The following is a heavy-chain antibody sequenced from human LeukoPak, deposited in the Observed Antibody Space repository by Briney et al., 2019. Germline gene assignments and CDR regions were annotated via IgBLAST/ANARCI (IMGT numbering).Heavy chain of an antibody. CDR2: ISTYNDNT. D-gene: IGHD6-6*01. J-gene: IGHJ4*02. CDR1: GYTFTSYD. CDR3: ARIQSRIIAARPGNPAFDY. Sequence: ASAKVSCKASGYTFTSYDISWVRQAPGQGLEWMGWISTYNDNTHYAQKLQGRVTMTTDTSTSTVHMELKSLRSDDTAVYYCARIQSRIIAARPGNPAFDYWGRGTLVTVSS. V-gene: IGHV1-18*01.